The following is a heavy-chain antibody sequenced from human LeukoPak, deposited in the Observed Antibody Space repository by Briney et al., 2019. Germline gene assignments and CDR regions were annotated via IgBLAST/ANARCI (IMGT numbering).Heavy chain of an antibody. CDR2: INPSGGST. CDR3: ARVLCSSTSCYSSPWFDP. CDR1: GYTFIYYY. V-gene: IGHV1-46*01. J-gene: IGHJ5*02. D-gene: IGHD2-2*01. Sequence: ASVKVSCKAFGYTFIYYYIHWVRQAPGQGLEYMGIINPSGGSTNYAQKFQGRVTITRNTSISTAYMELSSLRSEDTAVYYCARVLCSSTSCYSSPWFDPWGQGTLVTVSS.